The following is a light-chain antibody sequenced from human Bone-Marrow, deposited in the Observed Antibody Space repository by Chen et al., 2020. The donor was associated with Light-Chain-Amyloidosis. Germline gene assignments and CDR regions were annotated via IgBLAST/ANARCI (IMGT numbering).Light chain of an antibody. V-gene: IGLV6-57*01. J-gene: IGLJ3*02. CDR2: EDD. Sequence: NFMLTHPHSVSDSPWKTVIISSTHSSGSIATNYVQWYQQRPGSTPTTVIYEDDQRPSGVPDRFSGSIDRSSNSASLTISGLKTEDEADYYCQSYQGSSQGVFGGGTKLTVL. CDR3: QSYQGSSQGV. CDR1: SGSIATNY.